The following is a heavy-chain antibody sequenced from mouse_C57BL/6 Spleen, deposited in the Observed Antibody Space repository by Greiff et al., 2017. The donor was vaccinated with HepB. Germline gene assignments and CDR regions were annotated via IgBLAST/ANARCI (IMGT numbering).Heavy chain of an antibody. D-gene: IGHD1-1*01. V-gene: IGHV1-69*01. CDR3: ARSGRFDY. CDR2: IDPSDSYT. Sequence: VQLQQPGAELVMPGASVKLSCKASGYTFTSYWMHWVKQRPGQGLEWIGEIDPSDSYTNYNQKFKGKSTLTVDKSSSTAYMQLSSLTSEDSAVYYCARSGRFDYWGQGTTLTVSS. J-gene: IGHJ2*01. CDR1: GYTFTSYW.